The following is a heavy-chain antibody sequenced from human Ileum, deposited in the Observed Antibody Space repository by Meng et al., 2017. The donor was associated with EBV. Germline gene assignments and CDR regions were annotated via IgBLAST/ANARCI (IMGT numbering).Heavy chain of an antibody. CDR2: IYHSGST. CDR3: ASGRDYAWHS. J-gene: IGHJ4*02. V-gene: IGHV4-4*02. Sequence: QGELQEAGPGLVKPSGTLSLTCAVSGDSISSNNWWSWVRQPPGKGLEWIGEIYHSGSTNYNPSFKSRVTMSVDKSKNQISLNLSSVTAADTAVYYCASGRDYAWHSWGRGTLVTVSS. CDR1: GDSISSNNW. D-gene: IGHD4-17*01.